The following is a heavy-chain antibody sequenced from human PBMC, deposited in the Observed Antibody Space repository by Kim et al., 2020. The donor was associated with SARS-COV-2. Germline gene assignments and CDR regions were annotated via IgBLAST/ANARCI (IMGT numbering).Heavy chain of an antibody. D-gene: IGHD2-15*01. J-gene: IGHJ4*02. V-gene: IGHV4-34*01. CDR3: ARSAATFDY. Sequence: GSTNSNPSLKSRVTISVDTSKNQFSLKLSSVTAADTAVYYCARSAATFDYWGQGTLVTVSS. CDR2: GST.